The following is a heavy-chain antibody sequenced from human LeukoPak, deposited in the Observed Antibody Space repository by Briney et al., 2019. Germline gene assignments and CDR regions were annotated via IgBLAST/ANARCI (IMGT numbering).Heavy chain of an antibody. D-gene: IGHD2-2*01. J-gene: IGHJ6*03. CDR3: AREDRYCFSTSCYYYYMDV. CDR2: ITGNGGST. Sequence: GGSLRLSCAASGFTFSSYAMHWARQAPGKGLEYVSAITGNGGSTYYANSVKGRFTISRDNSKNTLYLQMGSLRAEDMAVYYCAREDRYCFSTSCYYYYMDVWGKGTTVTVSS. V-gene: IGHV3-64*01. CDR1: GFTFSSYA.